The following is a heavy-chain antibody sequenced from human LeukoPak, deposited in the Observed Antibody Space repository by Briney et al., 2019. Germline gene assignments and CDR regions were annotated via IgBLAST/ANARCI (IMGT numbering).Heavy chain of an antibody. CDR2: IYHSGST. Sequence: SETLSLTCTVSGGSISSGGYYWSWIRQPPGKGLEWIGYIYHSGSTYYNPSLKSRVTISVDRSKNQFSLKLSSVTAADTAVYYCARESYSSSSLNYWGQGTLVIVSS. V-gene: IGHV4-30-2*01. J-gene: IGHJ4*02. CDR3: ARESYSSSSLNY. CDR1: GGSISSGGYY. D-gene: IGHD6-6*01.